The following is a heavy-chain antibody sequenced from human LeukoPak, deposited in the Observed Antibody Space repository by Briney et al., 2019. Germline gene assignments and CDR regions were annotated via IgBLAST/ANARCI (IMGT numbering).Heavy chain of an antibody. CDR1: GGTSSSYA. Sequence: ASVKVSCKASGGTSSSYAISWVRQAPGQGLEWMGRIIPIFGTANYAQKFQGRVTITTDESTSTAYMELSSLRSEDTAVYYCARVNNYYDSSGYYPLDYWGQGTLVTVSS. D-gene: IGHD3-22*01. CDR2: IIPIFGTA. J-gene: IGHJ4*02. CDR3: ARVNNYYDSSGYYPLDY. V-gene: IGHV1-69*05.